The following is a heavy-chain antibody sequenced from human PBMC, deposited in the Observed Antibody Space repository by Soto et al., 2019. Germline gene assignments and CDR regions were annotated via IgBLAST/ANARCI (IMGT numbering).Heavy chain of an antibody. Sequence: QVQLVQSGAEVTKPGSSVKVSCQASGGTFRSYAISWVRQAPGQGLEWMGGIIPIFGTANYAQKFQGRVTITADKSTSTGYMELSSLRSEDTAVYYCASWGYWSSTSCYGKPFDYWGQGTLVTVSS. D-gene: IGHD2-2*01. J-gene: IGHJ4*02. V-gene: IGHV1-69*06. CDR1: GGTFRSYA. CDR3: ASWGYWSSTSCYGKPFDY. CDR2: IIPIFGTA.